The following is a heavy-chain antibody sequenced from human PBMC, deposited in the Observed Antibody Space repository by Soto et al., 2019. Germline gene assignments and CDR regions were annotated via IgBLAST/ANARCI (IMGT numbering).Heavy chain of an antibody. V-gene: IGHV3-23*01. J-gene: IGHJ4*02. CDR1: GFTFSSYA. Sequence: EVQLLESGGGLVQPGGSLRLSCAASGFTFSSYAMSWVRQAPVKGLEWVSGISGSGDSTYYADSVRGRFTISRDISKKTLYLQMNSLRAEDTAVYYCAKDSGGNCFDYWCQGSLVTVSS. D-gene: IGHD1-26*01. CDR2: ISGSGDST. CDR3: AKDSGGNCFDY.